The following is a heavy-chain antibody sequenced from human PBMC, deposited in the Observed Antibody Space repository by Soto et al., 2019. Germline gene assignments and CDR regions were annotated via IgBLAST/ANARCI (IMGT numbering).Heavy chain of an antibody. CDR3: ARGGQAGGGYGDY. CDR2: ISSSSSTI. CDR1: GFTFSSYS. Sequence: VQLVESGGGLIQPGGSLRLSCAASGFTFSSYSMNWVRQAPGKGLEWLSYISSSSSTIYYEDSVKGRFTISRDNAKNALYLQMNSLRDEDTAVYYCARGGQAGGGYGDYWGQGTLVTVSS. J-gene: IGHJ4*02. D-gene: IGHD5-12*01. V-gene: IGHV3-48*02.